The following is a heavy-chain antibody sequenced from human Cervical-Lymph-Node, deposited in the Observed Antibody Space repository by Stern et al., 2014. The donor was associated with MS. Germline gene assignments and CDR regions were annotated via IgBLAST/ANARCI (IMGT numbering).Heavy chain of an antibody. J-gene: IGHJ4*02. V-gene: IGHV1-18*01. CDR1: GYTFSDYD. D-gene: IGHD5-12*01. CDR2: FSVYNVNA. CDR3: ARGGVADYFDY. Sequence: QMQLVQSGPEVKKPGASVKVSCKASGYTFSDYDISWVRQAPGQGLEWMGYFSVYNVNANYAQKFQGRVTMTTDKSTSTAHMELRSLRSDDTAVYYCARGGVADYFDYWGQGTLVTVSS.